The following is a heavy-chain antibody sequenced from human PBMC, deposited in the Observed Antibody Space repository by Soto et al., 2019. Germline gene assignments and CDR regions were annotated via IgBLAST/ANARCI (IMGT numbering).Heavy chain of an antibody. J-gene: IGHJ4*02. D-gene: IGHD2-8*02. CDR1: GITFSSYA. CDR2: VSGSGGST. Sequence: GGSLRLSCAASGITFSSYAMRWVRQAPGKGLEWVSAVSGSGGSTYYADSVKGRFTISRDNSKNTLYLQMNSLRAQDTAVYYCARRGTGAYFDYWGQGTLVTVSS. V-gene: IGHV3-23*01. CDR3: ARRGTGAYFDY.